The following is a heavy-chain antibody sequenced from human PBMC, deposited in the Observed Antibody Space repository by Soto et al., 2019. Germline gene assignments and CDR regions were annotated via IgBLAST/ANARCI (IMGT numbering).Heavy chain of an antibody. J-gene: IGHJ6*02. CDR1: GGSISSSSYY. D-gene: IGHD2-2*01. V-gene: IGHV4-39*01. Sequence: PSETLSLTCTVSGGSISSSSYYWGWIRQPPGKGLEWIGSIYYSGSTYYNPSLKSRVTISVDTSKNQFSLKLSSVTAADTAVYYCAGIEDIVLVPAASSVDYYGMDVWGQGTTVTVSS. CDR2: IYYSGST. CDR3: AGIEDIVLVPAASSVDYYGMDV.